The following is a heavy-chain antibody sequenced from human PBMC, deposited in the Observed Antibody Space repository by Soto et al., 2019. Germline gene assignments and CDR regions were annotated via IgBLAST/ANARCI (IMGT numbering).Heavy chain of an antibody. J-gene: IGHJ6*02. CDR2: IYPVDSDT. V-gene: IGHV5-51*01. CDR3: ARLSRDYGSGSYYSYGMDV. CDR1: GYKFSTYW. Sequence: GESLKISCHGGGYKFSTYWIAWVRQMPGKGLEWMGIIYPVDSDTTYSPSFQGQVTISADKSNSTAYLQWSSLKASDSATYYCARLSRDYGSGSYYSYGMDVWGQGATVTVSS. D-gene: IGHD3-10*01.